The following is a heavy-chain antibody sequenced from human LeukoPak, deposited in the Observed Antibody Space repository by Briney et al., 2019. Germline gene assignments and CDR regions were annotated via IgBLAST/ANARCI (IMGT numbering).Heavy chain of an antibody. CDR1: GFTFSSYA. CDR3: ARDSDDYVWGSYFGD. CDR2: ISSSSSYK. V-gene: IGHV3-21*01. D-gene: IGHD3-16*01. J-gene: IGHJ4*02. Sequence: PGGSLRLSCAASGFTFSSYAMSWVRQAPGKGLEWVSSISSSSSYKYYADSVKGRFTISRDNAKNSLYLQMNSLRAEDTAVYYCARDSDDYVWGSYFGDWGQGTLVTVSS.